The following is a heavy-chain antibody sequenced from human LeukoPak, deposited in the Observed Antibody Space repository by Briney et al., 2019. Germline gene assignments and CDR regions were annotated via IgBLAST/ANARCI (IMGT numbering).Heavy chain of an antibody. CDR2: IIPIFGTA. V-gene: IGHV1-69*13. CDR3: ARDLGIREYYYYGMDV. J-gene: IGHJ6*02. D-gene: IGHD3-3*02. Sequence: ASVKVSCKASGYTLTGYYMHWVRQAPGQGLEWMGGIIPIFGTANYAQKFQGRVTITADESTSTAYMELSSLRSEDTAVYYCARDLGIREYYYYGMDVWGQGTTVTVSS. CDR1: GYTLTGYY.